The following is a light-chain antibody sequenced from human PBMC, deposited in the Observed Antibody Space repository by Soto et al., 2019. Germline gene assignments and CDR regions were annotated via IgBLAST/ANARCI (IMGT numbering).Light chain of an antibody. CDR2: ENN. CDR1: SSNIGNNY. CDR3: GTWDDSLSAV. V-gene: IGLV1-51*02. J-gene: IGLJ2*01. Sequence: QSVLTQPPSVSAAPGQRVTISCSGSSSNIGNNYVSWYQQLPGTAPKLLIYENNKRPSGIPDRFSGSKSGTSATLGITGLQTGDEADYYCGTWDDSLSAVFGGGTKLTVL.